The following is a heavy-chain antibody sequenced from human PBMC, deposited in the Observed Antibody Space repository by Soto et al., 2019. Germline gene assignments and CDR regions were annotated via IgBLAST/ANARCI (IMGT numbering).Heavy chain of an antibody. J-gene: IGHJ6*02. Sequence: SETLSLTCAVSGGSISSGGYSWTWIRQPPGKGLEWIGYIYHSGSTYYNPSLKSRVTISVDRSKNQFSLKLNSVTAADTAVYYCARGPAVWGQGTTVTVSS. CDR3: ARGPAV. CDR1: GGSISSGGYS. CDR2: IYHSGST. V-gene: IGHV4-30-2*01.